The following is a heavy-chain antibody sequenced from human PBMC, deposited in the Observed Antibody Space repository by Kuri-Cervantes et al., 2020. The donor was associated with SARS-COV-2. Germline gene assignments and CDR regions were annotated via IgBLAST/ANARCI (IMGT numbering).Heavy chain of an antibody. CDR1: GFTFSSYS. J-gene: IGHJ4*02. CDR3: TKSITSRKDYFDF. CDR2: ISSSSSTI. V-gene: IGHV3-48*04. D-gene: IGHD1-14*01. Sequence: GESLKISCAASGFTFSSYSMNWVRQAPGKGLEWVSYISSSSSTIYYADSVKGRFSISRDNAKNSVYLQMNSLRTEDTALYYCTKSITSRKDYFDFWGLGTVVTVSS.